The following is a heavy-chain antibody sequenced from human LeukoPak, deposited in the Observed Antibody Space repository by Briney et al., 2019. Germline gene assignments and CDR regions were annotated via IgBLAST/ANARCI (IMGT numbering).Heavy chain of an antibody. J-gene: IGHJ6*03. D-gene: IGHD3-9*01. CDR3: ARQRASYDILTGYFYYYYMDV. CDR1: GGSISSSSYY. V-gene: IGHV4-39*01. CDR2: IYYSGST. Sequence: SETLSLTCTVSGGSISSSSYYWGWIRQPPGKGLEWIGGIYYSGSTYYNPSLKSRVTISVDTSKNQLSLKLSSVTAADTAVYYCARQRASYDILTGYFYYYYMDVWGKGTTVTISS.